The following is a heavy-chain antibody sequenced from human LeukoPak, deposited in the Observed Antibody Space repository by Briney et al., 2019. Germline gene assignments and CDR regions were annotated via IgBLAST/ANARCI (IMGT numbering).Heavy chain of an antibody. CDR1: GFTFRSYA. J-gene: IGHJ4*02. CDR3: AKVYHLAVSAFDY. D-gene: IGHD6-19*01. V-gene: IGHV3-23*01. CDR2: ISGSGGST. Sequence: GGSLRLSCAASGFTFRSYAMSWVRQAPGKGLEWVSAISGSGGSTYYADSVKGRFTISRDNSKNTLYLQMNSLRAEDTAIYYCAKVYHLAVSAFDYWGQGTLVTVSS.